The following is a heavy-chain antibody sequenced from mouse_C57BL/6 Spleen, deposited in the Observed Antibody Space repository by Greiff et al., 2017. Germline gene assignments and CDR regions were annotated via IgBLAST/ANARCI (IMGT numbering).Heavy chain of an antibody. CDR2: INPYNGDT. D-gene: IGHD2-4*01. Sequence: VQLQQSGPELVKPGDSVKISCKASGYSFTGYFMNWVMQSHGKSLEWIGRINPYNGDTFYNQKFKGKATLTVDKSSSTAHMELRSLTSEDSAVSYYASYDYAGFAYWGQGTLVTVSA. V-gene: IGHV1-20*01. CDR1: GYSFTGYF. CDR3: ASYDYAGFAY. J-gene: IGHJ3*01.